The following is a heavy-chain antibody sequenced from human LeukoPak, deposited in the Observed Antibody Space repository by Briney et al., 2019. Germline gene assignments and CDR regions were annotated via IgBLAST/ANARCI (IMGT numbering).Heavy chain of an antibody. Sequence: HPGGSLRLSCAASGFTFSSYAMSWVRQAPGKGLEWVSYISSSGSTIYYADSVKGRFTISRDNAKNSLYLQMNSLRAEDTAVYYCARGRGYSNPFDYWGQGTLVTVSS. D-gene: IGHD4-11*01. V-gene: IGHV3-48*04. CDR3: ARGRGYSNPFDY. CDR2: ISSSGSTI. J-gene: IGHJ4*02. CDR1: GFTFSSYA.